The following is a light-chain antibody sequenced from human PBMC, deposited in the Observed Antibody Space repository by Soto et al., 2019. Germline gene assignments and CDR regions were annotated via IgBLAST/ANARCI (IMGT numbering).Light chain of an antibody. CDR3: SSYTSSSTLV. J-gene: IGLJ2*01. Sequence: QSVLTQPPSVSGAPGQRVTISCTGSSSNIGSTYDVQWYQQLPGTAPKLLIHGNTDRPSGVPDRFSGSKSGTSASLAITGLQADDEADYYCSSYTSSSTLVFGGGTQLTVL. V-gene: IGLV1-40*01. CDR2: GNT. CDR1: SSNIGSTYD.